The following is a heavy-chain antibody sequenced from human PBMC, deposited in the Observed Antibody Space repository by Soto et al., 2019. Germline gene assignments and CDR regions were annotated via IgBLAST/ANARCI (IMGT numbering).Heavy chain of an antibody. Sequence: ASVKVSCKASGYTFTSYYMHWVRQAPGQGLEWMGIINPSGGSTSYAQKFQGRVTMTRDTSTSTVYMELSSLRSEDTAVYYCAIEHIAAAATDYWGQGTLVTVSS. CDR3: AIEHIAAAATDY. V-gene: IGHV1-46*01. CDR2: INPSGGST. CDR1: GYTFTSYY. D-gene: IGHD6-13*01. J-gene: IGHJ4*02.